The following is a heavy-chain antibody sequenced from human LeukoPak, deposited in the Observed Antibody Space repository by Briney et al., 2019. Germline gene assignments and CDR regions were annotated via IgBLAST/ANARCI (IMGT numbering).Heavy chain of an antibody. CDR2: IYTSGST. D-gene: IGHD3-22*01. CDR1: GGSISSGSYY. Sequence: PSQTLSLTCTVSGGSISSGSYYWSWIRQPAGKGLEWIGRIYTSGSTNYNPSLKSRVTTSVDTSKNQFSLKLSSVTAADTAVYYCARHYYDSSGYYDQGCMDVWGKGTTVTVSS. V-gene: IGHV4-61*02. J-gene: IGHJ6*03. CDR3: ARHYYDSSGYYDQGCMDV.